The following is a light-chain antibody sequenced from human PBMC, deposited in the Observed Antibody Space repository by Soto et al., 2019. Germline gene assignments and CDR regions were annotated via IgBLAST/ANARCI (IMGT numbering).Light chain of an antibody. CDR3: MQARQPPYT. V-gene: IGKV2-28*01. CDR1: QSLLHSNGYNF. CDR2: VGS. J-gene: IGKJ2*01. Sequence: DIVMTQSPPTLPVTPGEPASISCRSSQSLLHSNGYNFLDWYLQKPGQSPQLLIYVGSNRPSGVPYRFSGSGSGTDFTLKISRVEAEDVGIYYCMQARQPPYTFGQGTNLEIK.